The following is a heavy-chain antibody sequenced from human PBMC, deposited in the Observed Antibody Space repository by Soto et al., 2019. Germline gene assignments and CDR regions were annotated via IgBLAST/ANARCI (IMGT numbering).Heavy chain of an antibody. CDR3: ARGRASGSYYPLDY. D-gene: IGHD3-10*01. J-gene: IGHJ4*02. V-gene: IGHV1-8*01. CDR2: INPNSGNI. CDR1: GDTFTTYD. Sequence: GASVKVSCKASGDTFTTYDINWVRQATGHGLEWMGWINPNSGNIGYAQRFQGRVTMTRDTAIRTAYMEVSSLRSDDTAVYYCARGRASGSYYPLDYRGQGTLVTVSS.